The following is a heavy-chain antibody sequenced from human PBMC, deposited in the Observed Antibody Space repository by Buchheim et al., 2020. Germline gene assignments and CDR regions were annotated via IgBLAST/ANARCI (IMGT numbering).Heavy chain of an antibody. J-gene: IGHJ6*03. CDR3: VRDNTTVMNGGYWDYMDV. V-gene: IGHV4-31*03. Sequence: QAQLQELGPGLVKPSQTLALTCTVSGGSISSGGYYWSWIRQHPGKGLEWIGYIYYSGSTYYNPSLKSRVTIPVDTSKNQFSLKLSSLTAADTAVYYCVRDNTTVMNGGYWDYMDVWGKGTT. CDR1: GGSISSGGYY. CDR2: IYYSGST. D-gene: IGHD4-17*01.